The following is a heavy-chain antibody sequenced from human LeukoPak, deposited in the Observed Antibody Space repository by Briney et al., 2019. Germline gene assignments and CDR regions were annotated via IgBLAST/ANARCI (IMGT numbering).Heavy chain of an antibody. J-gene: IGHJ6*02. Sequence: GGSLRLSCAASGFTFSSYAMHWGRQAPGKGLEWVAVISYDGSNKYYADSVEGRFPISRDNSKNTLYLQMNSLRAEDTAVYYCARDRGCSSASCRPSDYYGMDVWGQGTTVTVSS. D-gene: IGHD2-2*01. CDR3: ARDRGCSSASCRPSDYYGMDV. V-gene: IGHV3-30-3*01. CDR1: GFTFSSYA. CDR2: ISYDGSNK.